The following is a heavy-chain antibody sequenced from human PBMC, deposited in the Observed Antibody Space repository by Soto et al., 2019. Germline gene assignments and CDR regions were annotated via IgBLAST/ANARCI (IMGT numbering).Heavy chain of an antibody. D-gene: IGHD2-8*01. J-gene: IGHJ6*02. CDR1: GGTFSSYA. CDR2: LIPIFGTA. V-gene: IGHV1-69*01. CDR3: AEVYPRGYYFYVMVV. Sequence: QVQLVQSGAEVKKPGSSVKVSCKASGGTFSSYAISWVRQAPGQGLEWMGGLIPIFGTANYAQKFQGRVTITADESTSTAYMELSILRSEDTAVYYCAEVYPRGYYFYVMVVLGQGTTVTVSS.